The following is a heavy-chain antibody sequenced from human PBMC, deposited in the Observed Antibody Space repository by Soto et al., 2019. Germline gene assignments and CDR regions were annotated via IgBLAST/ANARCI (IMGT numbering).Heavy chain of an antibody. V-gene: IGHV4-61*01. CDR2: IYYSGST. D-gene: IGHD6-19*01. CDR3: ARVHVMVVAGSTFDY. CDR1: GGSVSSGSYY. J-gene: IGHJ4*01. Sequence: SETLSLTCTVSGGSVSSGSYYWSWIRQPPGKGLEWIGYIYYSGSTNYNPSLKSRVTISVDTSNNQFSLKLTSVTAADTAVYYCARVHVMVVAGSTFDYWGHGTLVTVSS.